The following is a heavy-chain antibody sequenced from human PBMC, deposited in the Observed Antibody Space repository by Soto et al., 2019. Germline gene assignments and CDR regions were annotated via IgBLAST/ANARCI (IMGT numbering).Heavy chain of an antibody. V-gene: IGHV1-69*12. CDR3: ARDRIGTMVRGVTLDV. CDR1: GGTFSSYA. CDR2: IIPIFGTA. J-gene: IGHJ6*02. D-gene: IGHD3-10*01. Sequence: QVQLVQSGAEVKKPGSSVKVSCKASGGTFSSYAISWVRQAPGQGLEWMGGIIPIFGTANYAQKFQGRVTITADEYTSTAYMELGSLRSEDTAVYYCARDRIGTMVRGVTLDVWGQGTTVTVSS.